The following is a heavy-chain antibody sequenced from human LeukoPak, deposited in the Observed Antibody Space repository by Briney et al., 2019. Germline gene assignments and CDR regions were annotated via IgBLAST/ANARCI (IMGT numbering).Heavy chain of an antibody. Sequence: SETLSLTCRVFGGSISSYYWSWIRQPPGNGLEWIGYLYNSGSTKYNPSLKSRITISVDTSKNQFSLKLASVTAADTAVYYCARLNNGWWVDYWGQGTLVTVSS. D-gene: IGHD6-19*01. CDR1: GGSISSYY. J-gene: IGHJ4*02. CDR2: LYNSGST. CDR3: ARLNNGWWVDY. V-gene: IGHV4-59*01.